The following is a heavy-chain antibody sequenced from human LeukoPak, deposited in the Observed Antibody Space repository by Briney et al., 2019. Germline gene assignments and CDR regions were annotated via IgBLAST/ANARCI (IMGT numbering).Heavy chain of an antibody. CDR2: ISGSASLT. J-gene: IGHJ4*02. CDR3: AKKRIAAAGKNDFDY. D-gene: IGHD6-13*01. CDR1: GFTFSSYA. Sequence: GGSLRPSCAASGFTFSSYAVSWVRQAPGKGLEWVSLISGSASLTYYADSVKGRFTIFRDNSKNTVYLQMNSLRVEDTAVYHCAKKRIAAAGKNDFDYWGQGTLVTVSS. V-gene: IGHV3-23*01.